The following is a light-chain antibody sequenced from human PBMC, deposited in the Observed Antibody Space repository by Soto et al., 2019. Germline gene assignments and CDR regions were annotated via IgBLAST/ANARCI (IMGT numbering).Light chain of an antibody. CDR1: QSISSW. CDR2: KAS. Sequence: DIQMTQSPSTLSASVGDRVTITCRASQSISSWLAWYQQKPGKAPKLLIYKASSLESGVSSRFSGSGSGTDFTLTISSLQPDDFATYYCQQYNSSPWTFGQGTKVEIK. V-gene: IGKV1-5*03. J-gene: IGKJ1*01. CDR3: QQYNSSPWT.